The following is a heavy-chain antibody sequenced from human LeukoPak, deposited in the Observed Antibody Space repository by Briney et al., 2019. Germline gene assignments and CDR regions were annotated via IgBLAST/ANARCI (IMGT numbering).Heavy chain of an antibody. D-gene: IGHD3-10*01. CDR2: INPSGGST. CDR3: ARVSGALGH. CDR1: GYTFTKYY. J-gene: IGHJ4*02. V-gene: IGHV1-46*01. Sequence: ASVKVSCKASGYTFTKYYMHWVRQAPGQGLEWVGIINPSGGSTSYTQKFQDRVTMTRDTSTSTVYMELSSLRSEDTAVYYCARVSGALGHWGQGTLVTVSS.